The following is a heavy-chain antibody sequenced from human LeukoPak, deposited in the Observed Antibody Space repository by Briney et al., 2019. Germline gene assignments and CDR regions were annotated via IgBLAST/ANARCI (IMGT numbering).Heavy chain of an antibody. CDR2: IYTSGST. CDR3: ARLYGDYAWYFDL. CDR1: GGSISSYY. D-gene: IGHD4-17*01. Sequence: SETLSLTCTVSGGSISSYYWSWIRRPPGKGLEWIGYIYTSGSTNYNPSLKSRVTISVDTSKNQFSLKLSSVTAADTAVYYCARLYGDYAWYFDLWGRGTLVTVSS. J-gene: IGHJ2*01. V-gene: IGHV4-4*09.